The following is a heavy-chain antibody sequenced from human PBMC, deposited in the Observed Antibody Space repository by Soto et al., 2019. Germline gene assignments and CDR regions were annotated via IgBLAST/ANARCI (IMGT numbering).Heavy chain of an antibody. CDR1: GFTFSSYG. Sequence: GGSLRLSCAASGFTFSSYGIHWVRQAPGKGLEWVAVISYDGSNKYYADSVKGRFTISRDNSKNTLYLQMNSLRAEDTAVYYCAKYKSYGGGFDPWGQGTLVTVSS. CDR2: ISYDGSNK. J-gene: IGHJ5*02. CDR3: AKYKSYGGGFDP. D-gene: IGHD4-17*01. V-gene: IGHV3-30*18.